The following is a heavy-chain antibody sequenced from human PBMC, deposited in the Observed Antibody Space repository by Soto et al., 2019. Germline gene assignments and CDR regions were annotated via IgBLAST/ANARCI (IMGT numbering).Heavy chain of an antibody. CDR3: ARDPTYYDFWSGYYYYYGMDV. CDR1: GGSISSYY. D-gene: IGHD3-3*01. J-gene: IGHJ6*02. CDR2: IYYSGST. V-gene: IGHV4-59*01. Sequence: PSETLSLTCTVSGGSISSYYWSWIRQPPGKGLEWIGYIYYSGSTNYNPSLKSRVTISVDTSKSQFSLKLSSVTAADTAVYYCARDPTYYDFWSGYYYYYGMDVWGQGTTVTVSS.